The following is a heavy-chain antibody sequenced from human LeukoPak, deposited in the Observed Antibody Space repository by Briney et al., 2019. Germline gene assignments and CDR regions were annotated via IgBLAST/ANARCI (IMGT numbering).Heavy chain of an antibody. CDR1: GFTFSNYW. CDR2: IRQDGSEK. Sequence: GGSLRLSCAASGFTFSNYWMSWVRQAPGKGLEWVANIRQDGSEKYYVDSVKGRFTISRDNAKNSLYLQMNSLRAEDTAVYFCARDPRTDAFDIWGRGTMVTVSS. J-gene: IGHJ3*02. CDR3: ARDPRTDAFDI. V-gene: IGHV3-7*04.